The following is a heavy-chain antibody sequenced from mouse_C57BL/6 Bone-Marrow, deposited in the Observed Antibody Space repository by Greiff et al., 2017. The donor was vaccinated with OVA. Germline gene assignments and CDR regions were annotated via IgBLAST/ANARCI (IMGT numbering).Heavy chain of an antibody. Sequence: VQLQQSGAELVRPGASVKLSCKASGYTFTDYYINWVKQRPGQGLEWIARIYPGSGNTYYNEKFKGKATLTAEKSSSTAYMQLSSLTSEDSAVYCGARNGYYYGSSYGYFDVWGTGTTVTVSS. D-gene: IGHD1-1*01. V-gene: IGHV1-76*01. J-gene: IGHJ1*03. CDR3: ARNGYYYGSSYGYFDV. CDR2: IYPGSGNT. CDR1: GYTFTDYY.